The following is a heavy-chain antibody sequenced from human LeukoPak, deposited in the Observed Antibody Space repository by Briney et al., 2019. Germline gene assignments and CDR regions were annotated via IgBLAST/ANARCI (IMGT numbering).Heavy chain of an antibody. D-gene: IGHD6-13*01. CDR1: GGSISSYY. CDR3: ARDIREYSSSWYDY. CDR2: IYYSGST. V-gene: IGHV4-59*01. J-gene: IGHJ4*02. Sequence: PSETLSLTCTVSGGSISSYYRSWFRQPPGKGLEWIGYIYYSGSTNYNPSLKSRVTISVDTSKNQFSLKLSSVTAADTAVYYCARDIREYSSSWYDYWGQGTLVTVSS.